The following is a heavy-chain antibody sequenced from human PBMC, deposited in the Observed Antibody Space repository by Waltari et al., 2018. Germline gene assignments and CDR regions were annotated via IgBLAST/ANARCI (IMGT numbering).Heavy chain of an antibody. CDR3: TTLARGESGDY. J-gene: IGHJ4*02. V-gene: IGHV3-7*01. CDR1: GFPFITYW. CDR2: INPDGSQK. Sequence: EVQLVESGGGLVQPGGSLRLSCAASGFPFITYWMKWIRQAPGKGLEWVANINPDGSQKFYVDSVKGRFTVSRDNAQNSLYLQMNNLRAEDTAVYYCTTLARGESGDYWGQGTLVTVSS. D-gene: IGHD3-10*01.